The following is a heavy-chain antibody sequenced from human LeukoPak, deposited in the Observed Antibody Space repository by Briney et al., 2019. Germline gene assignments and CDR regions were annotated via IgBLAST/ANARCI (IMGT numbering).Heavy chain of an antibody. J-gene: IGHJ4*02. D-gene: IGHD3-22*01. Sequence: PGRSLRLSCAASGFTFSSYAMHWVRQAPGKGLEWVAVISYDGSNKYYADSVKGRFTISRDNSKNTLYLQMNSLRAEDTAVYYCARDQSLVVITSYFDYWGQGTLVTVSS. CDR2: ISYDGSNK. CDR1: GFTFSSYA. CDR3: ARDQSLVVITSYFDY. V-gene: IGHV3-30*04.